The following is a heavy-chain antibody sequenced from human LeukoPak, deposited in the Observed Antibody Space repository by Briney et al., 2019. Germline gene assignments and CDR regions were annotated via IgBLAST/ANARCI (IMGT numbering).Heavy chain of an antibody. D-gene: IGHD2-2*02. V-gene: IGHV5-51*01. Sequence: GEALKVLRPASWFTFKYLLVGWVGPVAGQGLEWMGSVYPADSDTRYSPSFEGHVTISADKSTNTAFLQWNSLQSSDSGIYFCARTQGLYGAADYWGQGTLVISSS. J-gene: IGHJ4*02. CDR1: WFTFKYLL. CDR2: VYPADSDT. CDR3: ARTQGLYGAADY.